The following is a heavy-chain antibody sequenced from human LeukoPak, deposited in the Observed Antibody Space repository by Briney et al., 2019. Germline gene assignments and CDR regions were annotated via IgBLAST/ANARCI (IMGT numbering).Heavy chain of an antibody. J-gene: IGHJ4*02. CDR3: ARGEYSGYDLPFDY. CDR2: IYYSGST. Sequence: SETLSLTCTVSGGSISSSSYYWGWIRQPPGTGLEWIGSIYYSGSTYYNPSLKSRVTISVDTSKNQFSLKLSSVTAADTAVYYCARGEYSGYDLPFDYWGQGTLVTVSS. CDR1: GGSISSSSYY. D-gene: IGHD5-12*01. V-gene: IGHV4-39*01.